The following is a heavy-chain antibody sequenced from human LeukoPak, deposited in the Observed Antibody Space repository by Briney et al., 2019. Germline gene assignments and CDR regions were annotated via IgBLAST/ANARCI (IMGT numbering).Heavy chain of an antibody. Sequence: SETLSLTCTVSGASISSYYWSWIRQPPGKGLEWIEDINQGGSTNYNPALKSRVTISLDTSKSQFSLKLNSVTAADTAVYYCARSMGVVATQGASWFDPWGQGTLVTVSS. V-gene: IGHV4-34*01. J-gene: IGHJ5*02. D-gene: IGHD2-15*01. CDR3: ARSMGVVATQGASWFDP. CDR1: GASISSYY. CDR2: INQGGST.